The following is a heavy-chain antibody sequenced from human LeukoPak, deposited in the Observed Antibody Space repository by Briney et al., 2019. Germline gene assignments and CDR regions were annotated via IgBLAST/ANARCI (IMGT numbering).Heavy chain of an antibody. CDR1: GFTFSDYY. CDR3: ARDGPLYYYDSSGYYYYYYGMDV. CDR2: ISSSGSTI. V-gene: IGHV3-11*01. Sequence: WGSLRLSCAASGFTFSDYYMSWIRQAPGKGLEWVSYISSSGSTIYYADSVKGRFTISRDNAKNSLYLQMNSLRAEDTAVYYCARDGPLYYYDSSGYYYYYYGMDVWGQGTTVTVSS. J-gene: IGHJ6*02. D-gene: IGHD3-22*01.